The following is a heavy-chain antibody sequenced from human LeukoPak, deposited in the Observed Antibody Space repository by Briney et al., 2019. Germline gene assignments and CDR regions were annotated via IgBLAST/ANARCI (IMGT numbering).Heavy chain of an antibody. Sequence: GASVKVSCKASGGTFSSYAISWVRQAPGQGLEWMGGIIPIFGTANYAQKFQGRVTITADESTSTAYMELSSLRSEDTAVYYCARDLGSSGYSLDYWGQGTLVTVSS. D-gene: IGHD3-22*01. CDR1: GGTFSSYA. V-gene: IGHV1-69*13. CDR3: ARDLGSSGYSLDY. J-gene: IGHJ4*02. CDR2: IIPIFGTA.